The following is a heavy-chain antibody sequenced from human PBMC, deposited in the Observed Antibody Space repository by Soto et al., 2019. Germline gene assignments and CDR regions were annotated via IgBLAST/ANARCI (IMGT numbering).Heavy chain of an antibody. Sequence: SETLSLTCDVSGLSIGSSYWWEWVRHSPGKGLEWIAEIYHSGNTNYNPSLKNRVTISMDKSSNQFSLKLSSVTAADTAVYYCARLFAGVWGQGTTVTVS. CDR3: ARLFAGV. J-gene: IGHJ6*02. V-gene: IGHV4-4*02. D-gene: IGHD3-16*01. CDR1: GLSIGSSYW. CDR2: IYHSGNT.